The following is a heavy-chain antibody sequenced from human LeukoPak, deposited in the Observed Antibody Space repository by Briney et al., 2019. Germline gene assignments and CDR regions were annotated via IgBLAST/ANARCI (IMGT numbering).Heavy chain of an antibody. J-gene: IGHJ6*02. Sequence: GGSLRLSCAASGFTFSGYSMNWVRQAPGKGLEWVSSISSSSSYIYYADSVKGRFTISRDNAKNSLYLQMNSLRAEDTAVYYCARIGIPYYYYGMDVWGQGTTVTVSS. V-gene: IGHV3-21*01. CDR1: GFTFSGYS. CDR3: ARIGIPYYYYGMDV. CDR2: ISSSSSYI.